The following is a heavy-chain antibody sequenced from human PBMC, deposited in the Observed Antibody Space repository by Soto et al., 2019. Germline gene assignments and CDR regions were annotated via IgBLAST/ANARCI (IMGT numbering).Heavy chain of an antibody. Sequence: PGGSLRLSCAASGFTFSSYAMHWVRQAPGKGLEWVAVISYDGSNKYYADSVKGRFTISRDNSKNTLYLQMNSLRAEDTAVYYCARDSVGTMVRGVIPHAYGMDVWGQGTTVTVSS. CDR3: ARDSVGTMVRGVIPHAYGMDV. V-gene: IGHV3-30-3*01. CDR1: GFTFSSYA. J-gene: IGHJ6*02. CDR2: ISYDGSNK. D-gene: IGHD3-10*01.